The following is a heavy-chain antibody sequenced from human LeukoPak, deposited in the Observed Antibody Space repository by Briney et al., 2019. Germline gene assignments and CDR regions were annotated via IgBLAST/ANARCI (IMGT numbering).Heavy chain of an antibody. CDR1: GFTFSSYS. CDR3: ARDLEYSYAPI. CDR2: ISCSSSYI. J-gene: IGHJ4*02. D-gene: IGHD5-18*01. Sequence: GGSLRLSCAASGFTFSSYSMNWVRQAPGKGLEWVSSISCSSSYIYYADSVKGRFTISRDNAKNSLYLQVNSLRAEDTAVYYCARDLEYSYAPIWGQGTLVTVSS. V-gene: IGHV3-21*01.